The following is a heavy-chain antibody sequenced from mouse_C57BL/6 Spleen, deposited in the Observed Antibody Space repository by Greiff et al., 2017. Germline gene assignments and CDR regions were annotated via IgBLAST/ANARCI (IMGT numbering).Heavy chain of an antibody. J-gene: IGHJ4*01. CDR3: AREGLGYAMDD. CDR1: GYTFTSYT. Sequence: QVQLQPSGAELARPGASVKMSCKASGYTFTSYTMHWVKQRPGQGLEWIGYINPSSGYTKYNQKFKDKATLTADKSSSTAYMQLSSLTSEDSAVYYCAREGLGYAMDDWGQGTSVTVSS. CDR2: INPSSGYT. V-gene: IGHV1-4*01. D-gene: IGHD4-1*01.